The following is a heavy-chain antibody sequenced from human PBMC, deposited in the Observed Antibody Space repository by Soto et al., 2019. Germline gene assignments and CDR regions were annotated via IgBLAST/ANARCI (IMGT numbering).Heavy chain of an antibody. J-gene: IGHJ3*01. CDR2: IKSKTDGGTT. Sequence: PGGSLRLSCAASGFTFSNAWMSWVRQAPGKGLEWVGRIKSKTDGGTTDYAAPVKGRFTISRDDSKNTLYLQMNSLKTEDTAVYYCTTVVVAAISRLLANLPLVWGQGTMVTVSS. CDR1: GFTFSNAW. D-gene: IGHD2-15*01. V-gene: IGHV3-15*01. CDR3: TTVVVAAISRLLANLPLV.